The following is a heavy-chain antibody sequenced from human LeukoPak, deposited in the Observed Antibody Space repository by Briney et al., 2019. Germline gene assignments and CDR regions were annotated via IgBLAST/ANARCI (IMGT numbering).Heavy chain of an antibody. V-gene: IGHV1-69*05. CDR1: GGTFSSYA. J-gene: IGHJ3*02. Sequence: SVKVSCKASGGTFSSYAIRWVRQASGQGLEWMGGIIPIFGTANYAQKFQGRVTITTDESTSTAYMELSSLRSEDTAVYYCARISVGIYGDYGDAFDIWGQGTMVTVSS. D-gene: IGHD4-17*01. CDR3: ARISVGIYGDYGDAFDI. CDR2: IIPIFGTA.